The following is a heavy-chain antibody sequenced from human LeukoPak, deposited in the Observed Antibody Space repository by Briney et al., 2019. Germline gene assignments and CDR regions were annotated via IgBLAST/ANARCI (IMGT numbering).Heavy chain of an antibody. Sequence: PSETLSLTCAVYGGSFSGYYWSWIRQPPGKGLEWIGEINHSGSTNYNPSLKSRVTISVDTSKNQFSLKLSSVTAADTAVYYCARHRARGYYYDSSGYSDYWGQGTLVTVSS. J-gene: IGHJ4*02. CDR1: GGSFSGYY. CDR3: ARHRARGYYYDSSGYSDY. V-gene: IGHV4-34*01. D-gene: IGHD3-22*01. CDR2: INHSGST.